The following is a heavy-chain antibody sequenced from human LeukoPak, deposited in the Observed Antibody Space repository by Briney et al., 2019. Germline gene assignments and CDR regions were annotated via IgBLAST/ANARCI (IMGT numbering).Heavy chain of an antibody. V-gene: IGHV3-23*01. CDR1: GFTFSSYA. D-gene: IGHD4-23*01. CDR3: ARDKYGDNSNAFDI. CDR2: ISGSGIST. Sequence: PGGSLRLSCAASGFTFSSYAMSWVRQSPGRGLEWVSAISGSGISTYYADSVKGRFTISRDNAKNTLYLQMNSLRAEDTAVYYCARDKYGDNSNAFDIWGQGTLVTVSS. J-gene: IGHJ3*02.